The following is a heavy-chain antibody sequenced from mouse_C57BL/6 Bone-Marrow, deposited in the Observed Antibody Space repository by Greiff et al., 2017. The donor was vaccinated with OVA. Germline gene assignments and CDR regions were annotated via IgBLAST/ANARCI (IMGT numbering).Heavy chain of an antibody. Sequence: EVKLQQSGAELVRPGASVKLSCTASGFNIKDDYMHWVKQRPEQGLEWIGWIDPENGDTEYASKFQGKATITADTSSNTAYLQLSSLTSEDTAVYYCTTYGSSYPYAMDYWGQGTSVTVSS. V-gene: IGHV14-4*01. CDR2: IDPENGDT. CDR3: TTYGSSYPYAMDY. J-gene: IGHJ4*01. D-gene: IGHD1-1*01. CDR1: GFNIKDDY.